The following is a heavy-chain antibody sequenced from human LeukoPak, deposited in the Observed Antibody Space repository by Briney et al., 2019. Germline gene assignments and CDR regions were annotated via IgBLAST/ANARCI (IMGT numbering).Heavy chain of an antibody. V-gene: IGHV1-18*01. CDR1: GYTFTSYG. CDR3: ARVEMGYDSSGYYLLLIFDY. Sequence: ASVKVSCKASGYTFTSYGISWVRQAPGQGLEWMGWISAYNGNTNYAQKLQGRVTMTTDTSTSTAYMELRSLRSDDTAVYYCARVEMGYDSSGYYLLLIFDYWGQGTLVSVSS. CDR2: ISAYNGNT. D-gene: IGHD3-22*01. J-gene: IGHJ4*02.